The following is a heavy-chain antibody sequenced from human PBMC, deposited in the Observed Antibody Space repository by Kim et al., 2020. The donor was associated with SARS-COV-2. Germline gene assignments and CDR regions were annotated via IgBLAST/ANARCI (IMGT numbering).Heavy chain of an antibody. CDR2: IKSKTDGGTT. J-gene: IGHJ6*02. CDR3: TTASRNYFYYGMDV. Sequence: GGSLRLSCAASGFTFSITWMSWVRQAPGKGLEWLGRIKSKTDGGTTDYAAPVKGRFTISRDDSRNTLYLQMNSLKTEDTAVYYCTTASRNYFYYGMDVWGQGTTVTVSS. CDR1: GFTFSITW. V-gene: IGHV3-15*01. D-gene: IGHD2-2*01.